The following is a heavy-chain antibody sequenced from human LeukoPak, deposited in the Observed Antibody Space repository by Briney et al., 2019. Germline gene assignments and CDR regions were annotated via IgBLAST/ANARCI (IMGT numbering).Heavy chain of an antibody. J-gene: IGHJ6*03. V-gene: IGHV3-23*01. CDR3: ARVARGYYYYHMDV. Sequence: GGSLRLSCSASGFTFTTYAMTWVRQPPGKGLEWVSGISGTGDTTSYADSVKGRFTISRDNSKNSLYLQMNCLRAEDTAVYYCARVARGYYYYHMDVWGKGTTVTVSS. CDR1: GFTFTTYA. CDR2: ISGTGDTT. D-gene: IGHD3-16*01.